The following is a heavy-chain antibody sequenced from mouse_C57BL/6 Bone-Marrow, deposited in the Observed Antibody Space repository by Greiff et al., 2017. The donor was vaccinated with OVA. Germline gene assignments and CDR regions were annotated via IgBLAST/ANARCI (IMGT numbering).Heavy chain of an antibody. CDR3: ARGAIYDGYYDAMDY. Sequence: EVHLVESGPGLVKPSQSLSLTCSVTGYSITSGYYWNWIRQFPGNKLEWMGYISYDGSNNYNPSLKNRISITHDTSKNQFFLKLNSVTTEDTATYYCARGAIYDGYYDAMDYWGQGTSVTVSS. V-gene: IGHV3-6*01. D-gene: IGHD2-3*01. J-gene: IGHJ4*01. CDR2: ISYDGSN. CDR1: GYSITSGYY.